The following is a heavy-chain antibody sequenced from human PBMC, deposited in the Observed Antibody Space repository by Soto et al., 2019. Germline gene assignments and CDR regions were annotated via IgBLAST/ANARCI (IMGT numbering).Heavy chain of an antibody. J-gene: IGHJ3*02. CDR3: ARENRRIDAFDI. CDR2: IYDSGST. V-gene: IGHV4-59*01. Sequence: SETLSLTCTVSGGSIRNYYWSWIRQAPGKGLEWIGSIYDSGSTNYNPSLKSRVYMSIDTSKNQFSLKLSSVTAADTAIFYCARENRRIDAFDIWGQGTMVTVSS. D-gene: IGHD2-15*01. CDR1: GGSIRNYY.